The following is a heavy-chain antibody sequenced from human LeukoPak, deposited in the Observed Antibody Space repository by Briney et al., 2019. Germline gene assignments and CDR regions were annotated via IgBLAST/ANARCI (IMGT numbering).Heavy chain of an antibody. D-gene: IGHD6-13*01. V-gene: IGHV4-30-2*01. CDR3: ARVEAAAGIDY. CDR1: GGSISSGGYY. CDR2: IYHSGST. J-gene: IGHJ4*02. Sequence: SQTLSLTYTVSGGSISSGGYYWSWIRQPPGKGLEWIRYIYHSGSTYYNPSLKSRVTISVDRSKNQFSLKLSSVTAADTAVYYCARVEAAAGIDYWGQGTLVTVSS.